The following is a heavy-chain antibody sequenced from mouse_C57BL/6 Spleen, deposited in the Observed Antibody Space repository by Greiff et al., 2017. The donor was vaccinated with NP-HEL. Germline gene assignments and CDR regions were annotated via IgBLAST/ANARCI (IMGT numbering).Heavy chain of an antibody. J-gene: IGHJ2*01. Sequence: QVHVKQPGAELVKPGASVKLSCKASGYTFTSYWMQWVKQRPGQGLEWIGEIDPSDSYTNYNQKFKGKATLTVDTSSSTAYMQLSSLTSEDSAVYYCARKAAYFDYWGQGTTLTVSS. CDR3: ARKAAYFDY. CDR2: IDPSDSYT. CDR1: GYTFTSYW. V-gene: IGHV1-50*01.